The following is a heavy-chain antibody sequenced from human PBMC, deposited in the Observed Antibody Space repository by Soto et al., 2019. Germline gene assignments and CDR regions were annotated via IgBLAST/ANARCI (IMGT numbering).Heavy chain of an antibody. CDR3: ARGGIVVVPAPHLFDY. J-gene: IGHJ4*02. CDR1: GYTLTELS. D-gene: IGHD2-2*01. CDR2: FDPEDGET. V-gene: IGHV1-24*01. Sequence: ASVKVSCKVSGYTLTELSMHWVRQAPGKGLEWMGGFDPEDGETIYAQKFQGRVTMTEDTSTGTAYMELSRLRSDDTAVYYCARGGIVVVPAPHLFDYWGQGTLVTVSS.